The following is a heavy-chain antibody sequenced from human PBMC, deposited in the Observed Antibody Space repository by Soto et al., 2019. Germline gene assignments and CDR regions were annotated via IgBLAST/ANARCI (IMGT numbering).Heavy chain of an antibody. D-gene: IGHD3-10*01. J-gene: IGHJ4*02. CDR3: ARVPLGGVTIFAY. CDR2: IHPIVGST. V-gene: IGHV1-46*01. CDR1: GYTITSSS. Sequence: ASAKVSCKASGYTITSSSMRWVRQAPGQGLEWMGIIHPIVGSTSYAQNFQGRVTMTRDTSTSTVYMQLSSLRSEDTAVYYCARVPLGGVTIFAYRGQGTLVTVSS.